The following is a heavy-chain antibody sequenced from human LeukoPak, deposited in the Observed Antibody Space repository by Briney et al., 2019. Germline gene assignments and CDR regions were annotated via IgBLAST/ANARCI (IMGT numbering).Heavy chain of an antibody. CDR2: INHSGST. V-gene: IGHV4-34*01. CDR1: GGSFSGYY. J-gene: IGHJ2*01. D-gene: IGHD6-13*01. CDR3: ARGGAAAGTSDPFDL. Sequence: SETLSLTCGVYGGSFSGYYWSWIRQPPGKGLEWIGEINHSGSTNYNPSLKSRVTISVDTSKNQFSLKLSSVTAADTAVYYCARGGAAAGTSDPFDLWGRGTLVTVSS.